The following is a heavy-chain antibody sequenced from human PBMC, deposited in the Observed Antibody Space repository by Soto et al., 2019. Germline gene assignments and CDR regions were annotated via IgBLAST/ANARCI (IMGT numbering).Heavy chain of an antibody. CDR3: ARRRVNWFDP. V-gene: IGHV4-31*03. CDR2: IYYIGST. CDR1: GGSISSGGFY. Sequence: SETLSLTCTVSGGSISSGGFYWSWIRQRPGKGLEWIGHIYYIGSTYYNPSLKSRVTISIDTSKNQFSLKLSSVTAADTAVYYCARRRVNWFDPWGQGTLVTVSS. J-gene: IGHJ5*02.